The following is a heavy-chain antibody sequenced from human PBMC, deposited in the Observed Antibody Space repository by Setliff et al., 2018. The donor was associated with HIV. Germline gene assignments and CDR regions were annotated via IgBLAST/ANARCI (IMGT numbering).Heavy chain of an antibody. CDR1: GGSISSHY. Sequence: SETLSLTCTVSGGSISSHYWNWIRQPPGKGLEWIGYIYYSGSTNYNPSLKSRVTMSVDTSKNQFSLKLISVTAADTAVYHCARLSSYRSSSYYFDYWGQRALVTVSS. V-gene: IGHV4-59*08. CDR2: IYYSGST. J-gene: IGHJ4*02. CDR3: ARLSSYRSSSYYFDY. D-gene: IGHD6-6*01.